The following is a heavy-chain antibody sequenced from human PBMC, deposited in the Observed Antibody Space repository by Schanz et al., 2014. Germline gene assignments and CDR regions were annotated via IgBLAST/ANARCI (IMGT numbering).Heavy chain of an antibody. D-gene: IGHD3-9*01. CDR3: AKVDRTRYYAMDV. CDR1: GYTVSALA. CDR2: FDVEDGET. Sequence: QVQLLQSGSEVKKPGASVKVSCEISGYTVSALAMHWVRQAPGKGLEWLGGFDVEDGETIYAQKFQGRVTMTADKSTSTVYMEVSGLRSEDTAVYYCAKVDRTRYYAMDVWRQGTTVTGSS. J-gene: IGHJ6*02. V-gene: IGHV1-24*01.